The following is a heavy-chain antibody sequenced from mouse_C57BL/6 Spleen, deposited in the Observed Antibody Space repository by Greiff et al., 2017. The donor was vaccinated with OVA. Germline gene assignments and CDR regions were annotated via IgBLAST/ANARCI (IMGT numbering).Heavy chain of an antibody. CDR2: IRLKSDNYAT. Sequence: DVMLVESGGGLVQPGGSMKLSCVASGFTFSNYWMNWVRQSPEKGLEWVAQIRLKSDNYATHYAESVKGRFTISRDDSKSSVYLQMNNLRAEDTGIYYCIYYSNPRGFAYWGQGTLVTVSA. V-gene: IGHV6-3*01. J-gene: IGHJ3*01. CDR1: GFTFSNYW. D-gene: IGHD2-5*01. CDR3: IYYSNPRGFAY.